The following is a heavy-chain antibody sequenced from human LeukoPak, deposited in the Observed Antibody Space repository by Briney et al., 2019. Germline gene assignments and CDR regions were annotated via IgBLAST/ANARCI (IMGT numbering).Heavy chain of an antibody. J-gene: IGHJ2*01. CDR1: GYSISSGYY. CDR3: ARGKMATIINFLRPTDWYFDL. CDR2: INHSGST. V-gene: IGHV4-38-2*02. D-gene: IGHD5-24*01. Sequence: TSETLSLTCTVSGYSISSGYYWSWIRQPPGKGLEWIGEINHSGSTNYNPSLKSRVTISVDTSKNQFSLKLSSVTAADTAVYYCARGKMATIINFLRPTDWYFDLWGRGTLVTVSS.